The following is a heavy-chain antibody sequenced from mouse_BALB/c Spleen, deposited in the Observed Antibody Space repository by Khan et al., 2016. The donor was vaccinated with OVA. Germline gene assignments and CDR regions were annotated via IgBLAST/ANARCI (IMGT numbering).Heavy chain of an antibody. V-gene: IGHV1-5*01. Sequence: IQLVQSGTVLARPGASVKMSCKASGYTFTSYWMHWVKQRPGQGLEWIGAIYPGNSDINYNQKFKGKAKLTAVTSTSTAYMELNSLTNEDSAVYYFTRNGFGNYESWDYWGQGTTLTVSS. D-gene: IGHD2-1*01. J-gene: IGHJ2*01. CDR3: TRNGFGNYESWDY. CDR1: GYTFTSYW. CDR2: IYPGNSDI.